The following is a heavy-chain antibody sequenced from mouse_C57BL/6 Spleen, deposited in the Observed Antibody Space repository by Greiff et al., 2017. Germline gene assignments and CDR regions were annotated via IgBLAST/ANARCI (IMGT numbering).Heavy chain of an antibody. CDR1: GYAFTNYL. V-gene: IGHV1-54*01. Sequence: VQLQQSGAELVRPGTSVKVSCKASGYAFTNYLIEWVKQRPGQGLEWIGVIKPGSGGTNYNEKFKGKATLTADKSSSTAYMQLSSLTSEDSAVYFCARGGYGDCWGQGTSVTVSS. D-gene: IGHD2-10*02. CDR3: ARGGYGDC. CDR2: IKPGSGGT. J-gene: IGHJ4*01.